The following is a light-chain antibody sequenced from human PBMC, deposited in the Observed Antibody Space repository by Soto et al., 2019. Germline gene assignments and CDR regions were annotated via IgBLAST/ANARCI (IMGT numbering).Light chain of an antibody. V-gene: IGKV3-20*01. Sequence: IVLTQSPGTLSLSPGDRATLSCRASQSVASNLAWYQQKPGQAPRLLIYGASNRATGIPDRFSGSGSGTDFTLTISRLEPEDFAVYYCQQYGSSGTVGQGTKVDIK. CDR1: QSVASN. J-gene: IGKJ1*01. CDR2: GAS. CDR3: QQYGSSGT.